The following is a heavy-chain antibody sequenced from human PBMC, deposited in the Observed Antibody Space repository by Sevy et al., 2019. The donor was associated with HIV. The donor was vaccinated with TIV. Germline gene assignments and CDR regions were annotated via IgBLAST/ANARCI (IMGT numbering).Heavy chain of an antibody. CDR3: AREPLTIFGRKGAFDI. CDR1: GNPFSGYY. D-gene: IGHD3-3*01. V-gene: IGHV1-2*02. Sequence: ASVKVSCKASGNPFSGYYIHWLRQAPGQGPEWMGCINPDSGGTNYTQNFQGRITLTRDTSIRTVYMELSRLRSDDTAVYYCAREPLTIFGRKGAFDIWGQGTMVTVSS. J-gene: IGHJ3*02. CDR2: INPDSGGT.